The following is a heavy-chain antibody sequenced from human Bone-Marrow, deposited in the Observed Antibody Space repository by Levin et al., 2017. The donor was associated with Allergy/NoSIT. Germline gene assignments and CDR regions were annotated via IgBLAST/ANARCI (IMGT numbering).Heavy chain of an antibody. CDR1: GGSISSYY. Sequence: SETLSLTCTVSGGSISSYYWSWIRQPPGKGLEWIGYIYYSGSTNYNPSLKSRVTISVDTSKNQFSLKLSSVTAADTAVYYCACGYGDPFDYWGQGTLVTVSS. CDR2: IYYSGST. V-gene: IGHV4-59*01. D-gene: IGHD5-12*01. CDR3: ACGYGDPFDY. J-gene: IGHJ4*02.